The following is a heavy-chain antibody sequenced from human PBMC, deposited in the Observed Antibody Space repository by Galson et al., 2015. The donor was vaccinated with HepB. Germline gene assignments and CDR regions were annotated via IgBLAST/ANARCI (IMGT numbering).Heavy chain of an antibody. J-gene: IGHJ4*01. CDR3: AKDLDIVVVVAAPLTSGLDY. V-gene: IGHV3-30*18. Sequence: SLRLSCAASGFTFSSYGMHWVRQAPGKGLEWVAVISYDGSNKYYADSVKGRFTISRDNSKNTLYLQMNSLRAEDTAVYYCAKDLDIVVVVAAPLTSGLDYWGQGTLVIVSS. CDR1: GFTFSSYG. D-gene: IGHD2-15*01. CDR2: ISYDGSNK.